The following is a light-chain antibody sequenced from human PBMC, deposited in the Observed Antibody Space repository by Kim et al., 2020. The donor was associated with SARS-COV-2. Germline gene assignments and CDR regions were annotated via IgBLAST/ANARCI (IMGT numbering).Light chain of an antibody. CDR2: GAS. V-gene: IGKV3-20*01. Sequence: LSPGERATLSCRASQSVNSNYLAWYQQKLGQAPRLLIDGASSRAIGIPDRFSGSGSGTDFTLTISRLEPEDFAVYYCQQYGNSQYTFGQGTKLEI. J-gene: IGKJ2*01. CDR1: QSVNSNY. CDR3: QQYGNSQYT.